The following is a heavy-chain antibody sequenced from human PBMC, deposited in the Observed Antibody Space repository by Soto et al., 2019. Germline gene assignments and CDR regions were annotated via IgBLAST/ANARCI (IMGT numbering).Heavy chain of an antibody. D-gene: IGHD6-6*01. CDR3: ASSIAAPDPSRKYYYYYGMDV. Sequence: SVKLACQASGGTFSSYAISWVRQAPGQGLEWMGGIIPIFGTANYAQKFQGRVTITADESTTTAYMELSSLRSEDTAVYYCASSIAAPDPSRKYYYYYGMDVWGQGTTVTVSS. V-gene: IGHV1-69*13. J-gene: IGHJ6*02. CDR1: GGTFSSYA. CDR2: IIPIFGTA.